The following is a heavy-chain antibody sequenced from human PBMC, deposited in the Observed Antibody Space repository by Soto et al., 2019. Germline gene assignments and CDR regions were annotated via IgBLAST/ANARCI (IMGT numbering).Heavy chain of an antibody. CDR2: INHSGST. D-gene: IGHD1-26*01. Sequence: PSETLSLTCAFYVRSFGGYYWSCIRHPPGKWLEWIGEINHSGSTNYNPSLKSRVTISVDTSKDQFSLKMSSVTDADTAVYYCARIVPWRAYHIQGFPEYWRQGTLGIVSS. CDR1: VRSFGGYY. J-gene: IGHJ4*02. V-gene: IGHV4-34*01. CDR3: ARIVPWRAYHIQGFPEY.